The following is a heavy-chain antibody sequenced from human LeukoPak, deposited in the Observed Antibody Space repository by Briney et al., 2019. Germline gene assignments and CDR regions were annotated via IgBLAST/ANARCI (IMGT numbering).Heavy chain of an antibody. CDR1: GGSISSGDYY. CDR3: ARLGQRYGDYDYYYYGMDV. Sequence: SQTLSLTCTVSGGSISSGDYYWSWIRQPPGKGLEWIGYIYYSGSTYYNPSLKSRVTISVDTSKNQFSLKLSSVTAADTAVYYCARLGQRYGDYDYYYYGMDVWGQGTTVTVSS. J-gene: IGHJ6*02. D-gene: IGHD4-17*01. CDR2: IYYSGST. V-gene: IGHV4-30-4*01.